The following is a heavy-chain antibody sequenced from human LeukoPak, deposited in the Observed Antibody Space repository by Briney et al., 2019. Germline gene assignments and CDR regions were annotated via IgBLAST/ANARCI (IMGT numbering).Heavy chain of an antibody. Sequence: GGSLRLSCAASGFTFSSYSMNWVRQAPGKGLEWVSYISSSSTIYYADSVKGRFTISRDNAKNSLYLQMNSLRDEDTAVYYCARDRDWALFDYWGQGTLVTVSS. D-gene: IGHD3/OR15-3a*01. CDR3: ARDRDWALFDY. V-gene: IGHV3-48*02. CDR2: ISSSSTI. CDR1: GFTFSSYS. J-gene: IGHJ4*02.